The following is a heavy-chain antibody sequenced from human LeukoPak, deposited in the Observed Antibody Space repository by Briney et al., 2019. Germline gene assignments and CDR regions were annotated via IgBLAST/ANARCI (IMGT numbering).Heavy chain of an antibody. CDR3: ARDRGGYNRFDY. V-gene: IGHV3-30-3*01. CDR1: GFTFSSYA. J-gene: IGHJ4*02. CDR2: ISYDGSNK. Sequence: GRSLRLSCAASGFTFSSYAMHWVRQAPGKGLEWVAVISYDGSNKYYADSVKGRFTISRDNAKNSLYLQMNSLRAEDTAVYYCARDRGGYNRFDYWGQGTLVTVSS. D-gene: IGHD5-24*01.